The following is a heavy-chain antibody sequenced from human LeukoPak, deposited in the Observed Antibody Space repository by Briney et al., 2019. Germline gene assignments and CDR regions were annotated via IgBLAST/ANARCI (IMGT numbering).Heavy chain of an antibody. J-gene: IGHJ4*02. D-gene: IGHD6-13*01. CDR3: ARVPAAARRPIDY. CDR2: MNPNSGNT. Sequence: ASVNVSCKASGYTFTSYDINWVRQATGQGLEWMGWMNPNSGNTGYAQKFQGRVTMTRNTSISTAYMELSSLRSEDTAVYYCARVPAAARRPIDYWGQGTLVTVSS. V-gene: IGHV1-8*01. CDR1: GYTFTSYD.